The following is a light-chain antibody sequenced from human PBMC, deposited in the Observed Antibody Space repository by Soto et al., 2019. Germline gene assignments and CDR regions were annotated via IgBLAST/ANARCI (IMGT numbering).Light chain of an antibody. CDR1: QSISSW. CDR2: KAS. J-gene: IGKJ1*01. CDR3: QHYNSYPWT. Sequence: DIQMTQSPSTLSASVGDRVTITCRASQSISSWLAWYQRKPGKAPKLLIYKASSLESGVPSRFSSSGSGTEFTLTISSLQPDDFANYYCQHYNSYPWTFGQGTKVEIK. V-gene: IGKV1-5*03.